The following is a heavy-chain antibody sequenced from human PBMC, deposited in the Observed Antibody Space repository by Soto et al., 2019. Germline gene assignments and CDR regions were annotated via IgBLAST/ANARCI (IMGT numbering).Heavy chain of an antibody. D-gene: IGHD6-6*01. CDR2: ISHRSLTI. J-gene: IGHJ4*02. CDR1: GFNFSYHY. V-gene: IGHV3-11*01. CDR3: ARGGGSSPFDY. Sequence: GGSLRLSCGYSGFNFSYHYITWFRQSPERGLEWLAYISHRSLTIYHARSVKDRFTISRDDATDSLYLQMNSLRVEDTAVYFCARGGGSSPFDYWGQGTVVTVSS.